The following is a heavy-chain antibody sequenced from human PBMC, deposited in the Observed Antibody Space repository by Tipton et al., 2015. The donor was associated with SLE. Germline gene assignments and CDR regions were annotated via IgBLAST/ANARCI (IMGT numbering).Heavy chain of an antibody. J-gene: IGHJ3*02. V-gene: IGHV4-39*07. CDR2: FYHSGST. D-gene: IGHD3-10*01. CDR1: GGSISSGGYD. Sequence: TLSLTCTVSGGSISSGGYDWGWIRQPPGKGLEWIGSFYHSGSTYYNPSLKSRVTISVDTSKNQFSLRLSSVTAADTAVYYCARDYYGSGFDAFDIWGQGTMVTVSS. CDR3: ARDYYGSGFDAFDI.